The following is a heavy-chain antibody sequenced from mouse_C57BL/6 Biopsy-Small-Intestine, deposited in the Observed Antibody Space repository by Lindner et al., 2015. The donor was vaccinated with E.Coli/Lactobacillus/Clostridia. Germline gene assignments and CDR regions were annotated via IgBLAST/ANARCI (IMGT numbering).Heavy chain of an antibody. J-gene: IGHJ3*01. CDR2: IYPGGGYT. Sequence: VQLQESGAELVRPGTSVKMSCKASGYTFTNYWIGWAKQRPGHGLEWIGDIYPGGGYTNYNEKFKGKATLTADKSSSTAYMQFSSLTSEDSAIYYCARRGGHSSGYGFAYWGQGTLVTVSA. V-gene: IGHV1-63*01. D-gene: IGHD3-1*01. CDR3: ARRGGHSSGYGFAY. CDR1: GYTFTNYW.